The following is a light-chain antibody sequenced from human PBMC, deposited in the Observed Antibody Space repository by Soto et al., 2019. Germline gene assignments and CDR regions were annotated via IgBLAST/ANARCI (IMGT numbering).Light chain of an antibody. CDR3: QQYGSAPWT. CDR2: DAS. Sequence: EIGFTESPSTLSLSPGERATLSCRATESVVSNYLAWYQLKPGQAPRLLIYDASSRATGIPDRFSGSGSGTDFTLTISRLEPEDFAVYYCQQYGSAPWTFGQGTKVAI. J-gene: IGKJ1*01. V-gene: IGKV3-20*01. CDR1: ESVVSNY.